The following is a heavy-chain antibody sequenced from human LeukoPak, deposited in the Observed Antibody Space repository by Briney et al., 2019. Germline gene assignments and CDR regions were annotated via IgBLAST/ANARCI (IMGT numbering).Heavy chain of an antibody. V-gene: IGHV4-30-4*01. D-gene: IGHD2-2*01. CDR1: GGSISSGDYY. CDR3: ARVVVPRVLDY. Sequence: SQTLSLTCTVSGGSISSGDYYWSWIRQPPGKGLEWIGYIYYSGSTYYNPSLKSRVTISVDTSKNQSSLKLSSVTAADTAVYYCARVVVPRVLDYWGQGTLVTVSS. CDR2: IYYSGST. J-gene: IGHJ4*02.